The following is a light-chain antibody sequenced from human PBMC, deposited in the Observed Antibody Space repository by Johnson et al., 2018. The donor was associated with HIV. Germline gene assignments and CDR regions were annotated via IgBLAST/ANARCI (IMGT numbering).Light chain of an antibody. CDR3: GTWDSSLRVGF. Sequence: QSVLTQPPSVSAAPGQKVTISCSGSSSNIENYYVSWYQHHPGTAPKLLIYDNNKRPSGIPDRFSGSKSGTSATLGITGLQTGDEADYYCGTWDSSLRVGFFGTGTKVTVL. CDR2: DNN. V-gene: IGLV1-51*01. J-gene: IGLJ1*01. CDR1: SSNIENYY.